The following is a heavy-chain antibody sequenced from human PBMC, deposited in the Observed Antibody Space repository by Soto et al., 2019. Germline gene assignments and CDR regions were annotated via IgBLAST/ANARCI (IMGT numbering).Heavy chain of an antibody. D-gene: IGHD2-2*01. CDR1: GFTFSSYG. Sequence: GGSLRLSCAASGFTFSSYGMHWVRQAPGKGLEWVAVISYDGSNKYYADSVKGRFTISRDNSKNTLYLQMNSLRAEDTAVYYCAKEITNIVVVPAAISSGYYYYGMDVWGQGTTVTVSS. CDR2: ISYDGSNK. J-gene: IGHJ6*02. CDR3: AKEITNIVVVPAAISSGYYYYGMDV. V-gene: IGHV3-30*18.